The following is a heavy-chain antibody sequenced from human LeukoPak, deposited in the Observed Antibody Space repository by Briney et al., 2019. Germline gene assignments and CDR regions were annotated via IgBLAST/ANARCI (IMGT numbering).Heavy chain of an antibody. CDR1: GGSVSRGSYY. V-gene: IGHV4-61*01. Sequence: SETLSLPCTVSGGSVSRGSYYWRWIPQPPGKALEWIEYIYYSVRTKCNTSLKSRITISVGTSKNQVSLNLSSVTATDTAVYYCARDEGFGYWGQGTLVTVSS. D-gene: IGHD3-10*01. J-gene: IGHJ4*02. CDR3: ARDEGFGY. CDR2: IYYSVRT.